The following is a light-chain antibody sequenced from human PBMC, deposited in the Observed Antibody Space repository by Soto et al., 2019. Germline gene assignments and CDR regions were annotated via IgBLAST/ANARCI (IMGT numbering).Light chain of an antibody. CDR1: QSVSTY. CDR3: QQRSDWPPIT. V-gene: IGKV3-11*01. Sequence: EVLLTQSPDTLSLSPGDRATLSCRASQSVSTYLAWYQQKPGQAPRLLMYDASNRATGIPARFSGSGSGKDFTLTISSLEPEDFAVYYCQQRSDWPPITFGQGTRLEIK. J-gene: IGKJ5*01. CDR2: DAS.